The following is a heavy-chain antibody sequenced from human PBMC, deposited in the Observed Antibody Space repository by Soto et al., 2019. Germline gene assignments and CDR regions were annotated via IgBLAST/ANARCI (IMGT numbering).Heavy chain of an antibody. Sequence: VGSLRLACAASGFTFSSYSMNWVRQAPGKGLEWVSSISSSSSYIYYADSVKGRFTISRDNAKNSLYLQMNSLRAEDTAVYYCARRGAITSRPNWFDPWGQGTLVTVSS. J-gene: IGHJ5*02. V-gene: IGHV3-21*01. CDR2: ISSSSSYI. CDR3: ARRGAITSRPNWFDP. CDR1: GFTFSSYS. D-gene: IGHD1-20*01.